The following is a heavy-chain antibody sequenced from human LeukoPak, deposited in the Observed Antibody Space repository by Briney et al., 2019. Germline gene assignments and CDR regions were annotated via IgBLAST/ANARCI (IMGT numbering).Heavy chain of an antibody. CDR3: ATPVAPIVVVPAALYGMDV. CDR1: GYTFTGYY. Sequence: ASVKVPCKASGYTFTGYYMHWVRQAPGQGLEWMGWINPNSGGTNYAQKFQGRVTMTRDTSISTAYMELSRLRSDDTAVYYCATPVAPIVVVPAALYGMDVWGQGTTVTVSS. V-gene: IGHV1-2*02. CDR2: INPNSGGT. D-gene: IGHD2-2*01. J-gene: IGHJ6*02.